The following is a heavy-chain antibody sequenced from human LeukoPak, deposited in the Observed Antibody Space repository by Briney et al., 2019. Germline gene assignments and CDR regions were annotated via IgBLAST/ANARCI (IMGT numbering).Heavy chain of an antibody. CDR2: IHDSGTT. V-gene: IGHV4-59*01. J-gene: IGHJ4*02. Sequence: KTSETLSLTCTVSGVSIITYFWTWIRQPPGKGLEWIGNIHDSGTTNYNPSLKSRVTMSVGTSKNQFSLKLGSVTAADTAMYYCVLGARPSGYWGQGTLVTVSS. CDR3: VLGARPSGY. CDR1: GVSIITYF. D-gene: IGHD1-26*01.